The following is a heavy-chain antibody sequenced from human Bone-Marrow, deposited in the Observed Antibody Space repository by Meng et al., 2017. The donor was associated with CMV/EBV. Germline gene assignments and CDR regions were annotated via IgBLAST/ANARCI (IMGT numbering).Heavy chain of an antibody. V-gene: IGHV4-61*01. D-gene: IGHD1-1*01. CDR2: IYNNGST. CDR3: LQLELRLPRL. J-gene: IGHJ4*02. CDR1: GGSVSSRSYN. Sequence: SETLSLTCIVSGGSVSSRSYNWNWIRQSPGKELEWIGYIYNNGSTDYNSSLKSRVVILVDTSKNQFSLQVGSVTAADTAVYYCLQLELRLPRLWGQGPLVTVYS.